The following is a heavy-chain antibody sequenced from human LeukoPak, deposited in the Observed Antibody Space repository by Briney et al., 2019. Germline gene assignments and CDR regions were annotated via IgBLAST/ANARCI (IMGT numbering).Heavy chain of an antibody. J-gene: IGHJ4*02. Sequence: GGSLRLSCAASGFTFSIYAMSWVRQAPGKGLEWVSVIYSGGSTYYADSVKGRFTISRDNSKNTLYLQMNSLRAEDTAVYYCARVTVGAFDYWGQGTLVTVSS. D-gene: IGHD1-26*01. CDR3: ARVTVGAFDY. CDR2: IYSGGST. V-gene: IGHV3-53*01. CDR1: GFTFSIYA.